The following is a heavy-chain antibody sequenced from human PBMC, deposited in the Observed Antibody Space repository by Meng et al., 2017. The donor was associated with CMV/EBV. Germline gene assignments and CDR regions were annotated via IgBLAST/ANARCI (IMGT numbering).Heavy chain of an antibody. J-gene: IGHJ6*02. V-gene: IGHV5-51*01. CDR3: ARHGGEYDYVWGSRSMYYYYGMDV. CDR2: IYPGDSDT. Sequence: GGSLRLSCTVSGGSISSYYWSWIRQPPGKGLEWIGIIYPGDSDTRYSPSFQGQVTISADKSISTAYLQWSSLKASDTAMYYCARHGGEYDYVWGSRSMYYYYGMDVWGQGTTVTVSS. D-gene: IGHD3-16*01. CDR1: GGSISSYY.